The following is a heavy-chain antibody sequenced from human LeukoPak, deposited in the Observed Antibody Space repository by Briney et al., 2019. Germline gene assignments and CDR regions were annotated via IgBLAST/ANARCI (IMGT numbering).Heavy chain of an antibody. CDR3: ARAIAVAGQYYFDY. J-gene: IGHJ4*02. D-gene: IGHD6-19*01. Sequence: SETLSLTCTVSGGSISSYYWSWIRQPPGKGLEWIGYISYSGSTDYNPSLKSRVTISGDTSKNQFSLKLRSVTAADTAVYYCARAIAVAGQYYFDYWGQGTLVTVSS. V-gene: IGHV4-59*01. CDR2: ISYSGST. CDR1: GGSISSYY.